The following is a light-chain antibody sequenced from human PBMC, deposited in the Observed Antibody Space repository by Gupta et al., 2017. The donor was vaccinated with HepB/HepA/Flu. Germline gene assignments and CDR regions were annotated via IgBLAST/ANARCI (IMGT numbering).Light chain of an antibody. CDR1: SSDVGGYKR. CDR3: CSYASSDTLI. Sequence: QSALTQPPSVYGSPGQSVTISCTGTSSDVGGYKRVSWYQQPPGTVPKLIIYEVTNRPSGVPDRFSGSKSGNTASLTISGLQAEDEADYYCCSYASSDTLIFGGGTKLTVL. V-gene: IGLV2-18*02. CDR2: EVT. J-gene: IGLJ2*01.